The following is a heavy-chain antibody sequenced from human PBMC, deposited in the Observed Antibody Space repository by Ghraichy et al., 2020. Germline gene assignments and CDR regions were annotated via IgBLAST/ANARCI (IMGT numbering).Heavy chain of an antibody. CDR2: IYNSGFT. V-gene: IGHV4-61*02. Sequence: SETLSLTCTVSGDSLISGNYFWTWIRQPAGKGLEWIGRIYNSGFTNYNPSLKSRVTISMDTSKSQFSLKMTSVTAADPAVYYCARDLRNYGYYYHDMAVWGKGTTVTVSS. D-gene: IGHD1-7*01. CDR3: ARDLRNYGYYYHDMAV. CDR1: GDSLISGNYF. J-gene: IGHJ6*03.